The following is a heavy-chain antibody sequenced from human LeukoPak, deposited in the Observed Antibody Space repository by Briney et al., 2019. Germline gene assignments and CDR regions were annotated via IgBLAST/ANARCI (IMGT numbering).Heavy chain of an antibody. CDR3: ARKVSIRGGFH. D-gene: IGHD2-21*01. V-gene: IGHV4-34*01. J-gene: IGHJ4*02. CDR2: INHSGST. CDR1: GGSISSYY. Sequence: PSETLSLTCTVSGGSISSYYWSWIRQPPGKGLEWIGEINHSGSTNYNPSLKSRITISVDTSKNQFSLKLTSVTAADTAVYYCARKVSIRGGFHWGQGTLVTVSS.